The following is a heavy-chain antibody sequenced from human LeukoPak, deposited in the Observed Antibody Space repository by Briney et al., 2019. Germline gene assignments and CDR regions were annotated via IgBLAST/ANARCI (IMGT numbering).Heavy chain of an antibody. V-gene: IGHV3-23*01. D-gene: IGHD3-9*01. CDR2: ISGSGDST. CDR1: GFTFSTYA. CDR3: AKGYDILGAFDI. Sequence: GGSLRLSCAASGFTFSTYAVNWVRQAPGKGLEWVSTISGSGDSTYYADSVKGRFTISRDNSKNTLYLQMNSLRAEDTAVYYCAKGYDILGAFDIWGQGTMVTVSS. J-gene: IGHJ3*02.